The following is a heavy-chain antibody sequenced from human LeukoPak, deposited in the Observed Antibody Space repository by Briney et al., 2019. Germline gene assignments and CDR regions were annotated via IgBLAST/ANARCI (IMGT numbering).Heavy chain of an antibody. D-gene: IGHD2-2*01. CDR1: GYTFTSYD. CDR2: MNPNSGNT. J-gene: IGHJ6*02. Sequence: ASVKVSCKASGYTFTSYDINWVRQATGQGLEWVGWMNPNSGNTGYAQKFQGRVTMTRNTSISTAYMELSSLRSEDTAVYYCARGRACSSTSCYWGLDYYYYGMDVWGQGTTVTVSS. V-gene: IGHV1-8*01. CDR3: ARGRACSSTSCYWGLDYYYYGMDV.